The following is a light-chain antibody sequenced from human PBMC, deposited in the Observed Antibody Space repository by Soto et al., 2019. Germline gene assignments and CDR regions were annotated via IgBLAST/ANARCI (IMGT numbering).Light chain of an antibody. Sequence: IQMKQSPSSLSAYVGDRVTMTCRASQNIKNYLSWYQQKPGKAPKLLIYDASSLESGVPSRFSGSGSGTDFTLTISSLQPEDFATYYCQQSYSTPWTFGQGTKVDIK. CDR1: QNIKNY. V-gene: IGKV1-39*01. J-gene: IGKJ1*01. CDR3: QQSYSTPWT. CDR2: DAS.